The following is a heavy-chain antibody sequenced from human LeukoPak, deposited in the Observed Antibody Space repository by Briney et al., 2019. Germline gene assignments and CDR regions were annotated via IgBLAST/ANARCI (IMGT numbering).Heavy chain of an antibody. CDR2: IYYSGST. CDR3: AGDSRGAPFDY. V-gene: IGHV4-59*08. CDR1: GGSISSYY. J-gene: IGHJ4*02. Sequence: SETLSLTCTVSGGSISSYYWSWIRQPPGKGLEWIGYIYYSGSTNYNPSLKSRVTISVDTSKNQFSLKLSSVTAADTAVYYCAGDSRGAPFDYWGQGTLVTVSS. D-gene: IGHD2-21*01.